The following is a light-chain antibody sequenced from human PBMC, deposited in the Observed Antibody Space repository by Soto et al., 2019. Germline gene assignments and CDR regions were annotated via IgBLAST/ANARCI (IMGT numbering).Light chain of an antibody. CDR1: QSVYNF. Sequence: IVLTQSPVTLSLSPGQRATLSCRASQSVYNFLAWYQQKPGQAPRLLISDASERATGIPARFSGSGSGTDFTLTISSLEPEDFAIYYCQQRAKWPLTFGGGTKVDIK. J-gene: IGKJ4*01. V-gene: IGKV3-11*01. CDR2: DAS. CDR3: QQRAKWPLT.